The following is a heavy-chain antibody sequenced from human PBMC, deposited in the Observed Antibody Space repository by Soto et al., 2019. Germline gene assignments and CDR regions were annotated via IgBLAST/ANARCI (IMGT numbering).Heavy chain of an antibody. V-gene: IGHV3-30-3*01. CDR1: GFTFSSYA. CDR2: ISYDGSNK. CDR3: ARDRTTVTTVFFDY. J-gene: IGHJ4*02. D-gene: IGHD4-17*01. Sequence: GGSLRLSCAASGFTFSSYAMHWVRQAPGKGLEWVAVISYDGSNKYYADSVKGRFTISRDNSKNTLYLQMNSLRAEDTAVYYCARDRTTVTTVFFDYWGQGTLVTVSS.